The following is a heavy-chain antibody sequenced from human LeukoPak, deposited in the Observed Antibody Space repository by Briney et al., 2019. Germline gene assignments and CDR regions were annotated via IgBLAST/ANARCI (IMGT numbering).Heavy chain of an antibody. CDR2: IKQDGSEK. CDR1: GFTFSSYW. D-gene: IGHD4-17*01. CDR3: ARDAPYGVVNDDAFDI. Sequence: GSLRLSCAASGFTFSSYWMSWVRQAPGKGLEWVANIKQDGSEKYYVDSVKGRFTISRDNAKNSLYLQMNSLRAEDTAVYYCARDAPYGVVNDDAFDIWGQGTMVTVSS. J-gene: IGHJ3*02. V-gene: IGHV3-7*01.